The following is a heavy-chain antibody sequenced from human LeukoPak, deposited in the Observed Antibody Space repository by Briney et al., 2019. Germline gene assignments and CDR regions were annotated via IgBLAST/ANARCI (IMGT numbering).Heavy chain of an antibody. Sequence: ASVKVSCKASGGTFSSYAISWVRQAPGQGLEWMGGIIPIFGTANYAQKFQGRVTITADESTSTAYMELSSLRSENTAVYYCARTLSDCSSTSCLNDYLLPGDYGSEGTLVTVSS. CDR3: ARTLSDCSSTSCLNDYLLPGDY. V-gene: IGHV1-69*01. CDR1: GGTFSSYA. D-gene: IGHD2-2*01. CDR2: IIPIFGTA. J-gene: IGHJ4*02.